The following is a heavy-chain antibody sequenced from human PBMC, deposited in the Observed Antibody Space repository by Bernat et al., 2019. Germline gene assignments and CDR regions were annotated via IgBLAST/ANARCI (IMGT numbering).Heavy chain of an antibody. J-gene: IGHJ4*02. CDR3: ARVAVTDDY. D-gene: IGHD2-21*02. CDR1: GFTFSRYW. CDR2: VNSDGSTA. Sequence: EVQLVESGGGLIQPGGSLRLSCAASGFTFSRYWMHWVRQAPVKGLVWVSRVNSDGSTAAYAESVKGRFTISRDNTKKTLYLQMNSLRDEDTGIYFCARVAVTDDYWGQGILVTVSS. V-gene: IGHV3-74*01.